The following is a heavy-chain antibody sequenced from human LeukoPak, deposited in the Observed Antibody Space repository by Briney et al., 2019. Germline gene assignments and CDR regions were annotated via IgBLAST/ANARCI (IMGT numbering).Heavy chain of an antibody. Sequence: GASVKVSCKASGGTFSSYAISWVRQAPGQGLEWMGRIIPILGIANYALKFQGRVTITADKSTSTAYMELSSLRSEDTAVYYCARAPYYYDSSGYSYWGQGTLVTVSS. J-gene: IGHJ4*02. CDR2: IIPILGIA. V-gene: IGHV1-69*04. CDR1: GGTFSSYA. D-gene: IGHD3-22*01. CDR3: ARAPYYYDSSGYSY.